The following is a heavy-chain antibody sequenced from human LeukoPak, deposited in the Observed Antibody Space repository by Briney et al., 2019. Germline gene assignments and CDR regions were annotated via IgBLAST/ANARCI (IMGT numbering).Heavy chain of an antibody. J-gene: IGHJ4*02. CDR2: FNSDGRST. V-gene: IGHV3-74*01. CDR3: ARGRYYLDS. Sequence: GSLRLSCAASGFTFSTYWMHWVRQAPGKGLVWDSRFNSDGRSTHYADSVKGRFTISRDNAKNTLYLQMNSLRAEDTAVYYCARGRYYLDSWGQGTLVTVSS. CDR1: GFTFSTYW. D-gene: IGHD3-3*01.